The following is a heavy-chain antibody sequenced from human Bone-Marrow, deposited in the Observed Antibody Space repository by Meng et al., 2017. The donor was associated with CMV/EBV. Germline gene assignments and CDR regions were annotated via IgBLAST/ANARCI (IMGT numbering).Heavy chain of an antibody. D-gene: IGHD6-13*01. CDR3: ARLGAARD. Sequence: GQLVHAGDEGKKPGSSEKVSCKASGATLSSYAFSWVRQAPGQGLEWMGGIIPIFGTANYAQKFQGRVTITADESTSTAYMELSSLRSEDTAVYYCARLGAARDWGQGTLVTVSS. CDR1: GATLSSYA. CDR2: IIPIFGTA. V-gene: IGHV1-69*12. J-gene: IGHJ4*02.